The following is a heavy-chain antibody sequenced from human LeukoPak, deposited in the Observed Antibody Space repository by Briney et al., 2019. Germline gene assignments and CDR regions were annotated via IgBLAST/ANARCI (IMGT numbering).Heavy chain of an antibody. J-gene: IGHJ3*02. CDR3: ARSLVPAAPSLAFDI. V-gene: IGHV3-64*01. D-gene: IGHD2-2*01. CDR2: ISSNGGST. CDR1: GFTFSSYA. Sequence: GGSLRLSCAASGFTFSSYAMHWVRQAPGKGLEYVSAISSNGGSTYYANSVKGRFTISRDNSKNTLYLQMGSLRAEDMAVYYCARSLVPAAPSLAFDIWGQGTMVTVSS.